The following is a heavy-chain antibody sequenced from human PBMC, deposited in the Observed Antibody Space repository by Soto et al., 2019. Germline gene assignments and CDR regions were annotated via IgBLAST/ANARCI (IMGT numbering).Heavy chain of an antibody. CDR3: ARSSGSFTYIDY. CDR2: IYYSGST. CDR1: GGSISSSSYY. V-gene: IGHV4-39*01. Sequence: PSETLSLTCTVSGGSISSSSYYWGWIRQPPGKGLEWIGSIYYSGSTYYNPSLKSRVTISVDTSKNQFSLKLSSVTAADTAVYYCARSSGSFTYIDYWRQGTLVTVSS. J-gene: IGHJ4*02. D-gene: IGHD1-26*01.